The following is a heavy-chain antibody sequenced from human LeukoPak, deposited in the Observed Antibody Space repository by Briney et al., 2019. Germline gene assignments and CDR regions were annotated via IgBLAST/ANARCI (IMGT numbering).Heavy chain of an antibody. V-gene: IGHV3-64D*09. CDR2: IDNTGVNT. J-gene: IGHJ4*02. CDR3: VKQDWGSQPAGYYFDD. D-gene: IGHD7-27*01. CDR1: GFTFNSYS. Sequence: GGSLRLSCSASGFTFNSYSVHWVRQAPGKGLEYVSSIDNTGVNTYYADSVKDRFTISRDNSKNTLYLQMSSLRAEDTAVYYCVKQDWGSQPAGYYFDDWGQGTLVTVSS.